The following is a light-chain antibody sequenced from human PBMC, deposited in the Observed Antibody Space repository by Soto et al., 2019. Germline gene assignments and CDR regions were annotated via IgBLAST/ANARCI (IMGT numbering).Light chain of an antibody. CDR3: QQYDTYRT. J-gene: IGKJ1*01. V-gene: IGKV1-5*03. CDR2: KPS. CDR1: QSISSW. Sequence: DIQMTQSPSTLSASVGDFVTITCRASQSISSWLAWYQQKPGKAPKLLFYKPSSSESGVPSRFSGSGSGTDFTLTISSLQPDDFATYYCQQYDTYRTFGQGTKVEIK.